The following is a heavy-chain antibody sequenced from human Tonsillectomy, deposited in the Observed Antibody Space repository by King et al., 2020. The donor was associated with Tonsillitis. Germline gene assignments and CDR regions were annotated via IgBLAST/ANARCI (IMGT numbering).Heavy chain of an antibody. Sequence: VQLVEAGGGVVQPGRSLRLSCAASGFTFSSYGMHWVRQAPGKGLEWVAVISYDGTNKYYADSVKGRFTISRDNAKNTLYLQMNSLRAEDRAGYYCAKGGGTFYDFWSGSQMYYYYEMEVWGQGTTVTVSS. D-gene: IGHD3-3*01. CDR1: GFTFSSYG. CDR3: AKGGGTFYDFWSGSQMYYYYEMEV. CDR2: ISYDGTNK. V-gene: IGHV3-30*18. J-gene: IGHJ6*02.